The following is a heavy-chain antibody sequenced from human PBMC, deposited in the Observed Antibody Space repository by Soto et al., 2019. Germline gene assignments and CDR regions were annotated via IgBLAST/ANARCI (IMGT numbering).Heavy chain of an antibody. V-gene: IGHV3-64*01. CDR2: ISSNGGTT. D-gene: IGHD1-7*01. J-gene: IGHJ4*02. CDR1: GFTFSSYD. CDR3: VRRVSGNYDY. Sequence: EVQLAESGGGMVQPGGSLRLSCVASGFTFSSYDMHWVRQAPGKGLEYVSSISSNGGTTYYGKSVKGRFTISRDNSKNTLYRQMGSLRAEDMAVYYCVRRVSGNYDYWGQGTLVTVSS.